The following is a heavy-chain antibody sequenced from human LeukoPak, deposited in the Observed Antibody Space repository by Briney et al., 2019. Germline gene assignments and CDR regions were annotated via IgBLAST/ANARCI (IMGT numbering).Heavy chain of an antibody. CDR1: GFSVSSTY. D-gene: IGHD6-13*01. CDR2: IYSGVTT. V-gene: IGHV3-53*01. J-gene: IGHJ4*02. CDR3: ARAPGSSWYLAVDY. Sequence: PGGSLRLSCAASGFSVSSTYMTWVRRAPGQGLEWVSTIYSGVTTYYADSVKGRFTISRDNSKNTLYLQMNSLRAEDTAVYYCARAPGSSWYLAVDYWGQGTLVTVSS.